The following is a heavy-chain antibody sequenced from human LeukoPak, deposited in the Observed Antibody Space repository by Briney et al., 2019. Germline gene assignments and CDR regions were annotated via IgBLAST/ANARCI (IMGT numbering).Heavy chain of an antibody. CDR2: IDPGDSYT. Sequence: GESLRISCKGSGYSFTRYWISWVRQMPGKGLEWMGRIDPGDSYTNYSPSFQGHVTISADKSISTAYLQWSSLKASDTAMYYCARHYSSGSDFDYWGQGTLFTVSS. CDR1: GYSFTRYW. CDR3: ARHYSSGSDFDY. V-gene: IGHV5-10-1*01. D-gene: IGHD6-19*01. J-gene: IGHJ4*02.